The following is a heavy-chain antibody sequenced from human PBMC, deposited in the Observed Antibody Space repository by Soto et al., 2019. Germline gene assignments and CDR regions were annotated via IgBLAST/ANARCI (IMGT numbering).Heavy chain of an antibody. CDR1: GYTFSNFA. V-gene: IGHV1-18*01. CDR3: ARTGQWLVRGAFDI. D-gene: IGHD6-19*01. J-gene: IGHJ3*02. Sequence: ASVKVSCKASGYTFSNFAMHWVRQAPGQRLEWMGWISAYNGNTNYAQKLQGRVTMTTDTSTSTAYMELRSLRSDDTAVYYCARTGQWLVRGAFDIWGQGTMVTVSS. CDR2: ISAYNGNT.